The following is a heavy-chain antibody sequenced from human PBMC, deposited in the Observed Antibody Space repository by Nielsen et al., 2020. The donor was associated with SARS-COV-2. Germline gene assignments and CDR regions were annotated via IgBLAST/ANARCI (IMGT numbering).Heavy chain of an antibody. V-gene: IGHV4-61*03. D-gene: IGHD5/OR15-5a*01. J-gene: IGHJ6*03. CDR3: ARTSTISNYYYMDV. Sequence: GSLRLSCTVSGGSVSSIIYYWSWIRQSPGKGLEWIGHIDYSGSTNYNPSLESRVTILVDTSRNDFSLRLSSVTASDTAVYYCARTSTISNYYYMDVWGKGTTVTVSS. CDR1: GGSVSSIIYY. CDR2: IDYSGST.